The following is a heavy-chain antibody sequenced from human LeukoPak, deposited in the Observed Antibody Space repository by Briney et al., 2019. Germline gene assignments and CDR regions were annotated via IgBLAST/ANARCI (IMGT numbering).Heavy chain of an antibody. J-gene: IGHJ4*02. CDR3: ARTMYSSDWQGFYFDT. D-gene: IGHD6-19*01. CDR1: GSSLDTNGMR. Sequence: ESGPALVKPTQTLTLTCTVSGSSLDTNGMRVSWIRQPPGKALEWLGRIDWDDDEFYSTSLRGRLTVSRDTSKNQVVLTMTNMDPVDTATYYCARTMYSSDWQGFYFDTWGQGTLVTVSS. V-gene: IGHV2-70*04. CDR2: IDWDDDE.